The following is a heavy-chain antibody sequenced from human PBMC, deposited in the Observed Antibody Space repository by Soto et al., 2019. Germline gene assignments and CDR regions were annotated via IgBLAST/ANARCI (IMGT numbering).Heavy chain of an antibody. J-gene: IGHJ4*02. CDR1: GESISSGGYY. CDR3: ARASSSSSAADY. V-gene: IGHV4-31*03. D-gene: IGHD6-6*01. Sequence: QVQLQESGPGLVKPSQTLSLTCSVSGESISSGGYYWSWIRHLPGKVLEWIGYIYDTESAYYNPSLTSRVSISMDTSENHFAVRLTSVTAADSAVYYCARASSSSSAADYWGQGLQVTVSS. CDR2: IYDTESA.